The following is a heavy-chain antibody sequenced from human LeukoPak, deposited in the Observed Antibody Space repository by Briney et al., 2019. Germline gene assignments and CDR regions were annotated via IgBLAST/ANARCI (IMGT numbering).Heavy chain of an antibody. CDR1: GFTFSSYG. D-gene: IGHD5-24*01. Sequence: GGSLRLSCAASGFTFSSYGMHWVRQAPGKGLEWVAVISYDGSNKYYADSVKGRFTISRDNSKNTLYLQMNSLRAEDTAVYYCAKDHFPRRVGYNGGESDYWGQGTLVTISS. CDR2: ISYDGSNK. CDR3: AKDHFPRRVGYNGGESDY. V-gene: IGHV3-30*18. J-gene: IGHJ4*02.